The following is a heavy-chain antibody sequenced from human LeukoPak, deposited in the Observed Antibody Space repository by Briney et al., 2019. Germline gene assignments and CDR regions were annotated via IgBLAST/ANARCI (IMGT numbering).Heavy chain of an antibody. V-gene: IGHV1-69*13. CDR3: AREGDPFGYGDRRFDY. CDR2: IIPIFGTA. Sequence: SVKVSCKASGGTFSSYAISWVRQAPGQGLEWMGGIIPIFGTANYAQKFQGRATITADESTSTAYMELSSLRSEDTAVYYCAREGDPFGYGDRRFDYWGQGTLVTVSS. J-gene: IGHJ4*02. D-gene: IGHD4-17*01. CDR1: GGTFSSYA.